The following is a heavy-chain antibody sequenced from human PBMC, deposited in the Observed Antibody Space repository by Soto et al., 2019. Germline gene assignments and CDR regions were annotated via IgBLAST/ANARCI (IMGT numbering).Heavy chain of an antibody. CDR1: GYTFIDYF. Sequence: ASVKVSCKAFGYTFIDYFMHWVRQAPGQGLEWMGWINPKTGDTNYPQKFQGRVTMTTDTSISTAYMELSGLTSNDAAIYFCATCTWHQYYYYYGMDVWGQGITVTVSS. J-gene: IGHJ6*02. V-gene: IGHV1-2*02. CDR2: INPKTGDT. CDR3: ATCTWHQYYYYYGMDV.